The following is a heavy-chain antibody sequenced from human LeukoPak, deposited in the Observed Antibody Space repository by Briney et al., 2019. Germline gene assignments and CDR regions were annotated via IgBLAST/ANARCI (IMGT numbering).Heavy chain of an antibody. V-gene: IGHV3-11*04. D-gene: IGHD2-2*01. CDR1: GFTFSDYY. J-gene: IGHJ6*03. CDR2: ISSSGGTI. CDR3: AREDCSSISCYYYMDV. Sequence: PGGSLRLSCAASGFTFSDYYMSWIRQAPGKGLEWVSYISSSGGTIYYADSVKGRFTISRDNAKNSLYLQMNSLRAEDTAVYYCAREDCSSISCYYYMDVWGKGTTVTVSS.